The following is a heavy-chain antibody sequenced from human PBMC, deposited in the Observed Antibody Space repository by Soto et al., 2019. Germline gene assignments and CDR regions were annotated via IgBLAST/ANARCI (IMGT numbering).Heavy chain of an antibody. D-gene: IGHD3-10*01. CDR3: ARASASLYRYEYY. J-gene: IGHJ4*02. Sequence: GGSLRLSCVASGYTFSNYAMSWVRQAPGKGLEWLSAMSASGDYTYYADSVKGRFTISRDNSKNTLYLQMNSLRVEDTAIYYCARASASLYRYEYYWGPGTLVTSPQ. CDR1: GYTFSNYA. V-gene: IGHV3-23*01. CDR2: MSASGDYT.